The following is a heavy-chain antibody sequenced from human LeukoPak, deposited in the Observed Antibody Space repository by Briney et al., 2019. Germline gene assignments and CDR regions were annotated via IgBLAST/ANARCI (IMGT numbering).Heavy chain of an antibody. CDR3: AREKKEYCGGDCKGAWFDP. J-gene: IGHJ5*02. Sequence: SVKVSCKASGGTFSSYAISWVRQAPGQGLEWMGGIIPIFGTANYAQKFQGRVTITADKSTSTAYMELSSPRSEDTAVYYCAREKKEYCGGDCKGAWFDPWGQGTLVTVSS. D-gene: IGHD2-21*02. CDR1: GGTFSSYA. CDR2: IIPIFGTA. V-gene: IGHV1-69*06.